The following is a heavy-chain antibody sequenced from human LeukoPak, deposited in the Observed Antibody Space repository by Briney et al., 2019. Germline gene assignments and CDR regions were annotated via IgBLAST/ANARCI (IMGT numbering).Heavy chain of an antibody. Sequence: KASETLSLTCTVSGGSISNYYWSWIRQPPGRGLEWIGYIYYGGSTNYNPSLKSRVTMSVDTSKNQFSLKLSSVTAADTAVYYCARHVWLQPFDYWGQGTLVTVSS. CDR3: ARHVWLQPFDY. J-gene: IGHJ4*02. D-gene: IGHD3-9*01. V-gene: IGHV4-59*08. CDR2: IYYGGST. CDR1: GGSISNYY.